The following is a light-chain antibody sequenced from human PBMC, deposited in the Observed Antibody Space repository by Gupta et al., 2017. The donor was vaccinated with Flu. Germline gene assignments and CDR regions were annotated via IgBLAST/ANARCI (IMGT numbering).Light chain of an antibody. CDR3: GTWDSSLSAWV. Sequence: KVTISCSGRSSKIENNYVSWYQQHPGTAPELLIYENKKRPSGIPDRFSGSKSETAATLGITGLQMGEEADYYCGTWDSSLSAWVFGGGTKRTVL. J-gene: IGLJ3*02. V-gene: IGLV1-51*02. CDR2: ENK. CDR1: SSKIENNY.